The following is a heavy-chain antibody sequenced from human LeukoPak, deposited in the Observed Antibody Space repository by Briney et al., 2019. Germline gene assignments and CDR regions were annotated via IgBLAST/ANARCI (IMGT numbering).Heavy chain of an antibody. CDR3: ARSNYYGSGSYYNPSSGFDP. CDR2: INHSGST. CDR1: GGSFSGYY. Sequence: PSETLSLTCAVYGGSFSGYYWSWIRQPPGKGLEWIGEINHSGSTNYNPSLKSRVTISVDTSKNQFSLKLSSVTAADTAVYYCARSNYYGSGSYYNPSSGFDPWGQGTLVTVSS. J-gene: IGHJ5*02. D-gene: IGHD3-10*01. V-gene: IGHV4-34*01.